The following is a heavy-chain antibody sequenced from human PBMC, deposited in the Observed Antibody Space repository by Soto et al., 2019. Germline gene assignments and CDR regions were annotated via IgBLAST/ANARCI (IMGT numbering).Heavy chain of an antibody. CDR2: IYYSGST. V-gene: IGHV4-31*03. Sequence: SETLSLTCTVSGGSISSGGYYWSWIRQHPGKGLEWIGYIYYSGSTYYNPSLKSRVTISVDTSKNQFSLKLSSVTAADTAVYYCARDWDGSGSYNAFDIWGQGTMVTVSS. CDR3: ARDWDGSGSYNAFDI. J-gene: IGHJ3*02. D-gene: IGHD3-10*01. CDR1: GGSISSGGYY.